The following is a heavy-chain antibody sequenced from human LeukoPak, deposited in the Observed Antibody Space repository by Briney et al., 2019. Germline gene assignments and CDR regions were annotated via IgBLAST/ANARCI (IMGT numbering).Heavy chain of an antibody. V-gene: IGHV3-48*01. Sequence: GGSLRLSCAASGFTFSSYTMNWVRQAPGKGLEWISYITSSSSTIYYAGSVKGRFTISRDNAKNSLYLQMNSLRAEDTAVYYCAKDGAAIVVVPAAMAYWGQGTLVTVSS. J-gene: IGHJ4*02. CDR3: AKDGAAIVVVPAAMAY. CDR1: GFTFSSYT. CDR2: ITSSSSTI. D-gene: IGHD2-2*01.